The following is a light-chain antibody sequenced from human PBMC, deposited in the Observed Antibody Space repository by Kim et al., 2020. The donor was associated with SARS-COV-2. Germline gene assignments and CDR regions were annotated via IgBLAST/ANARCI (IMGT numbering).Light chain of an antibody. V-gene: IGLV2-14*03. CDR1: SSDVGGYNY. Sequence: SITISCTETSSDVGGYNYVSWYQQHPGKAPKLMIYDVSNRPSGVSNRFSGSKSGNTASLTISGLQAEDEADYYCSSYTSSSTPVYVFGTGTKVTVL. J-gene: IGLJ1*01. CDR2: DVS. CDR3: SSYTSSSTPVYV.